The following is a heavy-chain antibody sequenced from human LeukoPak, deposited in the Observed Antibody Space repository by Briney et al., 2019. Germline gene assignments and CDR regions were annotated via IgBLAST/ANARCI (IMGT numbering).Heavy chain of an antibody. D-gene: IGHD3-10*01. V-gene: IGHV3-48*03. CDR1: GFTFSSYE. J-gene: IGHJ4*02. CDR2: ISSSGSTI. CDR3: ARESPGGSPDY. Sequence: GGSLRLSCAAYGFTFSSYEMNWVSQAPGKGLEWVSYISSSGSTIYYADSVKGRFTISRDNAKNSLYLQMNSLRAEDTAVYYCARESPGGSPDYWGQGTLVTVSS.